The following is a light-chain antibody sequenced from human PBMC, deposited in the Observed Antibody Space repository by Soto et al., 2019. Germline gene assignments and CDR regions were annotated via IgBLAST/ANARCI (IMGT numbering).Light chain of an antibody. CDR3: LQYGSSPPNT. J-gene: IGKJ2*01. Sequence: IVLTQSPGTLYLSPGERATLSCRASQIVTSGHLAWYQQKPGQAPRLLMYDASIRATGIPDRFSGSGSGTDFTLTISRLEPEDFGLYYCLQYGSSPPNTFGQGTRLELK. CDR1: QIVTSGH. CDR2: DAS. V-gene: IGKV3-20*01.